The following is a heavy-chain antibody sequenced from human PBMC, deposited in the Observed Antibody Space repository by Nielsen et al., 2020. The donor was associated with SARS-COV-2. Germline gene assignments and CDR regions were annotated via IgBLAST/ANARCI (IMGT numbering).Heavy chain of an antibody. Sequence: KVSCKASGGTFSSYAISWVRQAPGQGLEWMGGIIPIFGTANYAQKFQGRVTITADESTSTAYMELSSLRSEDTAVYYCARLPSSSDYYYYGMDVWGQGTTVTVSS. CDR3: ARLPSSSDYYYYGMDV. D-gene: IGHD6-6*01. V-gene: IGHV1-69*01. CDR1: GGTFSSYA. J-gene: IGHJ6*02. CDR2: IIPIFGTA.